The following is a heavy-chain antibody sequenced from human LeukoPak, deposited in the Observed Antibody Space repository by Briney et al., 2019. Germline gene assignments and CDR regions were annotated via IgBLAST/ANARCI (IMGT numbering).Heavy chain of an antibody. J-gene: IGHJ4*02. V-gene: IGHV1-2*02. D-gene: IGHD6-13*01. CDR2: INPNSGGT. Sequence: GASVKVSCKASGYTFTSYGISWVRQAPGQGLEWMGWINPNSGGTNYAQKFQGRVTMTRDTSISTAYMELSRLRSDDTAVYYCAGGPIAAFDYWGQGTLVTVSS. CDR1: GYTFTSYG. CDR3: AGGPIAAFDY.